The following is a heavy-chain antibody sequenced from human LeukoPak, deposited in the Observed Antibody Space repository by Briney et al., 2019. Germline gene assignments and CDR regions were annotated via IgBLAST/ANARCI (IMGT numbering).Heavy chain of an antibody. CDR1: GYTFTSYA. CDR2: INTSTGNP. D-gene: IGHD3-9*01. CDR3: ARFHYDILTGYDQWYFDL. J-gene: IGHJ2*01. Sequence: GASVKVSCKASGYTFTSYAMNWVRQAPGQGLEWMGWINTSTGNPTYAQGFTGRFVFSLDTSVSTAYLQISSLKAEDTAVYYCARFHYDILTGYDQWYFDLWGRGTLVTVSS. V-gene: IGHV7-4-1*02.